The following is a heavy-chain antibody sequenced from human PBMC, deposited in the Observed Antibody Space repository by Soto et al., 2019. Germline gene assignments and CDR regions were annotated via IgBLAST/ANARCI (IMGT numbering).Heavy chain of an antibody. J-gene: IGHJ4*02. CDR1: GGSISSYY. D-gene: IGHD4-4*01. V-gene: IGHV4-59*01. Sequence: SETLSLTCTVSGGSISSYYWSWIRQPPGKGLEWIGYIYYSGSTSYNPSLKSRVTISVDTSKNQFSLKLSSVTAADTAVYYCASSPYSNYWRRFDYWGQGTLVTVSS. CDR2: IYYSGST. CDR3: ASSPYSNYWRRFDY.